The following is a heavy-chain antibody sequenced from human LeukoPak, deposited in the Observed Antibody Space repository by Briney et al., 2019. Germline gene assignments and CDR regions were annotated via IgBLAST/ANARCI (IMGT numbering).Heavy chain of an antibody. CDR2: VNPNSGGT. J-gene: IGHJ2*01. V-gene: IGHV1-2*06. Sequence: ASVKVSCKASGYTFTGYYMHWVRQAPGQGLEWMGRVNPNSGGTNYAQKFQGRVTMTRDTSISTAYMELSRPRSDDTAVYYCAREISGYYRDWYFDLWGRGTLVTVSS. CDR1: GYTFTGYY. CDR3: AREISGYYRDWYFDL. D-gene: IGHD3-22*01.